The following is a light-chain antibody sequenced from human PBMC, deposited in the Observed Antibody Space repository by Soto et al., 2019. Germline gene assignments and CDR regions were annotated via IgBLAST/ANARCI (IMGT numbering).Light chain of an antibody. CDR3: QSYDSSLSGWV. CDR1: SSNIGAGYD. Sequence: QSVLTQPPSVSGAPAQRVTISCNGSSSNIGAGYDVHWYQQLPGTAPKLLIYGNSNRPSGVPDRFSGSKSGTSASLAITGLHAEDEADYYCQSYDSSLSGWVFGGGTKLTVL. V-gene: IGLV1-40*01. J-gene: IGLJ3*02. CDR2: GNS.